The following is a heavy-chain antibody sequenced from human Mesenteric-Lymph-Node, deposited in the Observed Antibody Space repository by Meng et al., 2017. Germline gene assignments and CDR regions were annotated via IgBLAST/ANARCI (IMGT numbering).Heavy chain of an antibody. V-gene: IGHV1-18*01. Sequence: ASAKVSCKASGYTFTSYGISWVRQAPGQGLEWMGWISAYNGNTNYAQKLQGRVTMTTDTSTSTAYIELRSLRADDTAVYYCARVGLAYGMDVWGQGTTVTVSS. J-gene: IGHJ6*02. CDR2: ISAYNGNT. CDR3: ARVGLAYGMDV. CDR1: GYTFTSYG.